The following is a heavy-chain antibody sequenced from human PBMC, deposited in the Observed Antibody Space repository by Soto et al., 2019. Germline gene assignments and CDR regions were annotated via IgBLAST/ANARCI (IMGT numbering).Heavy chain of an antibody. CDR1: GFTFGRHG. Sequence: QVQLVESGGGVVQPGGSLRLSCAASGFTFGRHGMHWVRQAPGKGLEWVAVSGSDGRRDSYADSVKGRFTISRDNGQNSLSLQLTSLRAEHTAVYYCARDDDYGDNGLDYWGQGNGVTVSS. CDR3: ARDDDYGDNGLDY. V-gene: IGHV3-33*01. D-gene: IGHD4-17*01. J-gene: IGHJ4*02. CDR2: SGSDGRRD.